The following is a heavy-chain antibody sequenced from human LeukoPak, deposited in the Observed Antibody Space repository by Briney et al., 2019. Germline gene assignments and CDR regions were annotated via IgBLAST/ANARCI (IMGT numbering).Heavy chain of an antibody. CDR2: ISSSTSYI. J-gene: IGHJ3*02. V-gene: IGHV3-21*01. CDR3: ARRVEDAFDI. CDR1: GSTFSTYN. Sequence: PGGSLRLSCAASGSTFSTYNMNWVRQAPGKGLEWVSSISSSTSYIFYADSVKGRFTISRDNAKNSLYLQMNSLRAEDTAVYYCARRVEDAFDIWGQGTMVTVSS.